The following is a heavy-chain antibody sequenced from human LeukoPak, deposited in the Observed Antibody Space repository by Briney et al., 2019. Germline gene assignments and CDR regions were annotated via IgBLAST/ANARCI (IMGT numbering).Heavy chain of an antibody. V-gene: IGHV3-33*01. J-gene: IGHJ4*02. CDR3: ARDGSSGWYWVDY. CDR2: IWYDGSNK. CDR1: GFTFSSYG. Sequence: GGSLRLSCAASGFTFSSYGMHWVRQAPGKGPEWVAVIWYDGSNKYYADSVKGRFTISRDNSKNTLYLQMNSLRAEDTAVYYCARDGSSGWYWVDYWGQGTLVTVSS. D-gene: IGHD6-13*01.